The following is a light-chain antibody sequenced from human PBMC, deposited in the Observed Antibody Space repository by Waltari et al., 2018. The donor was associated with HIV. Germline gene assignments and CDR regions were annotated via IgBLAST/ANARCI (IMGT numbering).Light chain of an antibody. CDR2: EVR. J-gene: IGLJ3*02. V-gene: IGLV2-14*01. CDR1: SSDVGGYNY. CDR3: SSYTSSSTLVV. Sequence: QSAMTQPASVSGSPGQSITISCTGTSSDVGGYNYVPWYQQRPGKAPKLMIYEVRNRPSGVSDRFFGSKSGNTASLSISGLQAEDEADYYCSSYTSSSTLVVFGGGTKLTVL.